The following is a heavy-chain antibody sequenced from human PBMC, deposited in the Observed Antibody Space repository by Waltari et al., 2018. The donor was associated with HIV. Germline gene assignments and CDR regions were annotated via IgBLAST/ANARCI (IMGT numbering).Heavy chain of an antibody. CDR2: IKEDGDDK. J-gene: IGHJ4*02. Sequence: GGSLRLSCATSGFTFSAYWMSWFRQAPGKGLEWVASIKEDGDDKYYVDSVKGRFTISRDNAENSLSLQMTALRAEDPAIYFCARHRVWYTSSSLDYWGQGTLVTVS. V-gene: IGHV3-7*01. D-gene: IGHD6-13*01. CDR3: ARHRVWYTSSSLDY. CDR1: GFTFSAYW.